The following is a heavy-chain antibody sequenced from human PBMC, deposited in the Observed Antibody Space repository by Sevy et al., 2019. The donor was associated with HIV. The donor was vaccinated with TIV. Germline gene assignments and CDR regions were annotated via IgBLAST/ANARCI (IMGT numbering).Heavy chain of an antibody. CDR1: GLILRDRA. Sequence: HLGRASVKVSCTASGLILRDRAMHWVRQTPGKGLEWVSGMTMYSGSEDYADFVKGRFTISRVNAKNSLNLQMDSLTLEDTALYYCVIEIESGGANFWGQGTLVTVSS. CDR3: VIEIESGGANF. V-gene: IGHV3-9*01. CDR2: MTMYSGSE. D-gene: IGHD2-21*01. J-gene: IGHJ1*01.